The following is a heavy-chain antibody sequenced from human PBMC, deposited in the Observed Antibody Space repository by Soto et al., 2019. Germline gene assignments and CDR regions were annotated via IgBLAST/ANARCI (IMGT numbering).Heavy chain of an antibody. D-gene: IGHD5-12*01. Sequence: SETLPLTCAVSGYSISSGCFWGWIRQPAGKGLEGIANMYHDGNTHYNPSLKSRVTMSVDTYKNQFSLKVNSVTAADTAVYYCARESYSGYHSYDYWGQVILVTVS. CDR2: MYHDGNT. CDR1: GYSISSGCF. V-gene: IGHV4-38-2*02. J-gene: IGHJ4*02. CDR3: ARESYSGYHSYDY.